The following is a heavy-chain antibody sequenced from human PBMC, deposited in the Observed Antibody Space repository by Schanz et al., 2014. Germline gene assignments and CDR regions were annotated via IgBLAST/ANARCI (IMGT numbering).Heavy chain of an antibody. J-gene: IGHJ4*02. CDR1: GFTFSIYG. D-gene: IGHD6-6*01. CDR3: VPMSIAAH. CDR2: MIGSGSSV. V-gene: IGHV3-23*04. Sequence: VQLAESGGGVVQPGRSLRLSCAASGFTFSIYGMSWVRQAPGKGLEWVSRMIGSGSSVFYADSVKGRFTISRDNAKNSLYLQMNSLRAEDTAVYYCVPMSIAAHWGQGTLVTVSS.